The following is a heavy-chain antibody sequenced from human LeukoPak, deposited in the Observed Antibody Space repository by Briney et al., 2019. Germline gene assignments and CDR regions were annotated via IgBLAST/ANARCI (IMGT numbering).Heavy chain of an antibody. CDR2: ISSSSSYI. Sequence: GGSPRLSCAASGFTFSSYSMNWVRQAPGKGLEWVSCISSSSSYIYYADSVKGRFTISRDNAKNSLYLQMNSLRAEDTAVYYCARDRDPGYNDSSGYRRVNAFDIWGQGTMVTVSS. J-gene: IGHJ3*02. CDR3: ARDRDPGYNDSSGYRRVNAFDI. CDR1: GFTFSSYS. D-gene: IGHD3-22*01. V-gene: IGHV3-21*01.